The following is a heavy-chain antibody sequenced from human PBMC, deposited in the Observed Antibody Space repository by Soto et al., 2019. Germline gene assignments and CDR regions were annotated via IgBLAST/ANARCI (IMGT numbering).Heavy chain of an antibody. V-gene: IGHV3-23*01. Sequence: GGSLRLSCAASGFTFSTYSMTWVRQGPGKGLEWVSVISDSDGRTFYADSVKGRFTISRDNPKNTLYLQMNSLRAEDTAIYYYARGDYSCPYCCCAYWGQGTLVTVSS. J-gene: IGHJ4*03. CDR1: GFTFSTYS. CDR2: ISDSDGRT. D-gene: IGHD4-17*01. CDR3: ARGDYSCPYCCCAY.